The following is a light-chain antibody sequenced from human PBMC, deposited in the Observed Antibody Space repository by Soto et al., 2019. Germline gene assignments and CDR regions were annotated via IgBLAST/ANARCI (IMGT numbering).Light chain of an antibody. CDR3: SSYAGSKNFVV. Sequence: QSALTQPPSASGSPGQSVTISCTGTSSDVGGYNFVSWYQHHPGKAPKLMLYEVSKRPSGVPDRFSASKSGNTASLTVSGLQADDEADYYCSSYAGSKNFVVFGGGTKLTVL. CDR1: SSDVGGYNF. CDR2: EVS. J-gene: IGLJ2*01. V-gene: IGLV2-8*01.